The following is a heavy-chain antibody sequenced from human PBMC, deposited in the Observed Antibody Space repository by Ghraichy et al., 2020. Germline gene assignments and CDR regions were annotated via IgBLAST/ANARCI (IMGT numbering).Heavy chain of an antibody. Sequence: SQTLSLTCAISGDSVSSNSVGWHWIRQSPSRGLEWLGRTYYRSKWNNDYAVSVKSRLTINPDTSKNQFSLQLNSVTPEDTALYYCARSAGWGFDYWGQGTLVTVSS. CDR1: GDSVSSNSVG. V-gene: IGHV6-1*01. CDR3: ARSAGWGFDY. D-gene: IGHD7-27*01. CDR2: TYYRSKWNN. J-gene: IGHJ4*02.